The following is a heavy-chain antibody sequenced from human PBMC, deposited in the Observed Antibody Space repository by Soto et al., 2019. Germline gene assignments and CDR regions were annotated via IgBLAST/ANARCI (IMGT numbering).Heavy chain of an antibody. CDR2: ISSSGSTI. J-gene: IGHJ4*02. V-gene: IGHV3-11*01. Sequence: GGSLRLSCAASGFTFNDHYMSWIRQAPGKGLEWVSYISSSGSTIYYADSVMGRFTISRDNAKNSLYLHMNSLRAEDTAVYYCARVFPVPAEIDYWGQGTLVTVSS. D-gene: IGHD2-2*01. CDR1: GFTFNDHY. CDR3: ARVFPVPAEIDY.